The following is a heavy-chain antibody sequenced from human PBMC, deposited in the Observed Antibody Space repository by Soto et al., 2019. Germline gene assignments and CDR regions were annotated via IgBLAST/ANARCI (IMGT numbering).Heavy chain of an antibody. CDR2: IIPLFGTA. D-gene: IGHD1-26*01. CDR1: GGTFSTYA. J-gene: IGHJ4*02. V-gene: IGHV1-69*01. CDR3: AADVGASARTFDY. Sequence: QVQLVQSGAEVKKPGSSVNVSCKASGGTFSTYAISWVRQAPGQGLEWMGGIIPLFGTANYAQKFQGRVTITADESTSTAYMELSSLRFHDTAVYYCAADVGASARTFDYWGQGSLVTVSS.